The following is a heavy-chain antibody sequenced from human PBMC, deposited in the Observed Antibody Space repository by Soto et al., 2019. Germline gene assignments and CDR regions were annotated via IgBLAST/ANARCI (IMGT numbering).Heavy chain of an antibody. D-gene: IGHD3-22*01. CDR1: GFTFGTYW. Sequence: GGSLRLSCAASGFTFGTYWMDWVRQAPGKGLEWVANMNQDGSQKYYVDSVKGRFTISRDNAKNSLYLQMNSLRAEDTAVYYCARHYYDSSGYYYADYWGQGTLVTVSS. J-gene: IGHJ4*02. CDR3: ARHYYDSSGYYYADY. CDR2: MNQDGSQK. V-gene: IGHV3-7*01.